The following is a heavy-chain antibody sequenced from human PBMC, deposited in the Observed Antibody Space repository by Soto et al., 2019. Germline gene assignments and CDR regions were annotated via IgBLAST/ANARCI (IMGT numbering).Heavy chain of an antibody. D-gene: IGHD6-13*01. CDR3: ARGRSWYGPTDV. CDR2: ISGSSGYT. V-gene: IGHV3-11*06. Sequence: QVQLVESGGGLVKPGGSLRLSCAASGFSFSDSYMSWVRQAPGKGLEWVAYISGSSGYTGYADSVKGRFTISRDNAKNSQYLKMNSLRVEDTAVYYCARGRSWYGPTDVWGQGTTVTVSS. J-gene: IGHJ6*02. CDR1: GFSFSDSY.